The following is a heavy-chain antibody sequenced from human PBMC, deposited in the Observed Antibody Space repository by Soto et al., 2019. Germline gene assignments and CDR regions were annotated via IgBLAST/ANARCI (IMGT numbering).Heavy chain of an antibody. CDR2: ISGSGGST. Sequence: EVQLLESGGGLVQPGGSLRLSCAASGFTFSSYAMSWVRQAPGKGLEWVSAISGSGGSTYYADSVKGRYTTSRDNSKNTQYLQMNSLSAEDTAAYYCAKAETGLYYYGIDVWGQGTTVTVSS. J-gene: IGHJ6*02. CDR3: AKAETGLYYYGIDV. V-gene: IGHV3-23*01. CDR1: GFTFSSYA.